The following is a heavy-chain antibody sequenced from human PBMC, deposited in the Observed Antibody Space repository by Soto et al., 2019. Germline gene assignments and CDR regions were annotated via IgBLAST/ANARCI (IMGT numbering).Heavy chain of an antibody. CDR1: GFTFSTYG. CDR3: AKDAIQWAEPYGSGSLDY. Sequence: GGSLRLSCAASGFTFSTYGMHWVRQAPGKGLEWVAVVSYDGTNKYYADSVKGRFTISRDSSKNTLYLQMNSLRTEDTAVYFCAKDAIQWAEPYGSGSLDYWGQGTLVTVSS. J-gene: IGHJ4*02. CDR2: VSYDGTNK. V-gene: IGHV3-30*18. D-gene: IGHD3-10*01.